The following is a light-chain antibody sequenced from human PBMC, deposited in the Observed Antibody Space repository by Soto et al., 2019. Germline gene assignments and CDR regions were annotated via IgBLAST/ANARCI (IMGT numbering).Light chain of an antibody. CDR3: QSYDSSLNGPVL. CDR1: SSNIGAGYD. Sequence: QSVLTQPPSVSGAPGQRVTISCTGSSSNIGAGYDVHWYQHLPGTAPKLLIYGNSNRPSGVPDRFSGSKSGTSASLAITGLQADDEADYYCQSYDSSLNGPVLFGGGTKVTVL. J-gene: IGLJ2*01. V-gene: IGLV1-40*01. CDR2: GNS.